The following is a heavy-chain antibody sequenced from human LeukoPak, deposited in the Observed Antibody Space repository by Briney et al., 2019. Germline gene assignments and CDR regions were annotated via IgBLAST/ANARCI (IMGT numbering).Heavy chain of an antibody. CDR3: AKDAVFYYYDSSGYFDY. D-gene: IGHD3-22*01. Sequence: GGSLRLSCAASGFTFSSYWMSWVRQAPGKGLEWVANIKQDGSEKYYVDSVKGRFTISRDNAKNSLYLQMNSLRAEDTAVYYCAKDAVFYYYDSSGYFDYWGQGTLVTVSS. J-gene: IGHJ4*02. CDR1: GFTFSSYW. V-gene: IGHV3-7*03. CDR2: IKQDGSEK.